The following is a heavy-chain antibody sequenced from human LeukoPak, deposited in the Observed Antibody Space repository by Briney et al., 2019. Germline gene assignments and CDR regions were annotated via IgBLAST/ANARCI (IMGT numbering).Heavy chain of an antibody. Sequence: SETLSLTCTVSGGSISSSSYYWGWIRQPPGKGLEWIGSIYYSGSTYYNPSFKSRVTISVDTSKNQFSLKLSSVTAADTAVYYCASNDFWSGRSHYYYYMDVWGKGTTVTVSS. J-gene: IGHJ6*03. V-gene: IGHV4-39*07. CDR3: ASNDFWSGRSHYYYYMDV. CDR1: GGSISSSSYY. CDR2: IYYSGST. D-gene: IGHD3-3*01.